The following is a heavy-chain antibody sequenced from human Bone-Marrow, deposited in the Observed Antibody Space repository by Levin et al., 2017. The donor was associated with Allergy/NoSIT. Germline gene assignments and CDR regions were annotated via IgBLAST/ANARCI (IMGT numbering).Heavy chain of an antibody. J-gene: IGHJ4*02. D-gene: IGHD1-14*01. CDR2: IYSSGST. Sequence: GESLKISCAASGFTVNIHYMSWVRQAPGKGLEWVSVIYSSGSTYYADSVKGRFTISRDNSKNTVYLQMNSLRAEDTAVYYCAREISGFDYWGQGTLVTVSS. V-gene: IGHV3-66*01. CDR1: GFTVNIHY. CDR3: AREISGFDY.